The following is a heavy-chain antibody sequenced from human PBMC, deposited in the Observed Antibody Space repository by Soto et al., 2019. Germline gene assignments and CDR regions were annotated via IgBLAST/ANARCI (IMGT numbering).Heavy chain of an antibody. CDR3: ARLVALHSGSYSPDYYYGMDV. CDR1: GYSFTSYW. D-gene: IGHD1-26*01. Sequence: ESLKISCKGSGYSFTSYWISWVRQMPGKGLEWMGRIDPSDSYTNYSPSFQGHVTISADKSISTAYLQWSSLKASDTAMYYCARLVALHSGSYSPDYYYGMDVWGQGTTVTVSS. CDR2: IDPSDSYT. J-gene: IGHJ6*02. V-gene: IGHV5-10-1*01.